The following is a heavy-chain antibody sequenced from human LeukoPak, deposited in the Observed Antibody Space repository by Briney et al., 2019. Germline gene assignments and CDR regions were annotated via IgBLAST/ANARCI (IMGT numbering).Heavy chain of an antibody. Sequence: GGSLRLSCAASGFTFSNYWMSWVRQAPGKGLEWVANIKQDGSEKYYVDSVKGRFTISRDNAKNSLYLQMNSLRAEDTAVYYCARERVRNSGWSGGAFDIWGQGTMVTVSS. CDR1: GFTFSNYW. D-gene: IGHD6-19*01. CDR3: ARERVRNSGWSGGAFDI. V-gene: IGHV3-7*01. CDR2: IKQDGSEK. J-gene: IGHJ3*02.